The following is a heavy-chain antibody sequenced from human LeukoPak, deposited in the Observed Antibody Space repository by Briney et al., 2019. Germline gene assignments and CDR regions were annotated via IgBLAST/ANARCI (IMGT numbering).Heavy chain of an antibody. CDR2: IYPGDSDT. CDR3: ARRRLAQESIRPGIDAFDV. CDR1: GYSFTSYW. D-gene: IGHD3-16*01. Sequence: GESLKISCQGSGYSFTSYWIGWVRQIPGKGLEFMGIIYPGDSDTRYSPSFQGQVTMAADKSISTAYLHLKASDTAIYYCARRRLAQESIRPGIDAFDVWGQGTVVTVSA. J-gene: IGHJ3*01. V-gene: IGHV5-51*01.